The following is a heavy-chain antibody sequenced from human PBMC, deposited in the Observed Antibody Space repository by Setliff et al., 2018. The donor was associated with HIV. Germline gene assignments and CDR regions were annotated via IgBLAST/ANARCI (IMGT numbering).Heavy chain of an antibody. V-gene: IGHV3-72*01. CDR1: GLIFSDHY. CDR2: SRSISEAYTT. J-gene: IGHJ4*02. CDR3: ARESYNYGYND. D-gene: IGHD5-18*01. Sequence: EGSLRLSCAASGLIFSDHYMDWVRQAPGKGLEWVGRSRSISEAYTTHYAASVKGRFIISRDNSKNTLYLQMNSLRAEDTAVYYCARESYNYGYNDWGQGTLVTVSS.